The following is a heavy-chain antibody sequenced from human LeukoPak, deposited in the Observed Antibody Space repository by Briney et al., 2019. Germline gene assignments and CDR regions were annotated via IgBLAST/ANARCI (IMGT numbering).Heavy chain of an antibody. J-gene: IGHJ6*02. CDR3: AKTLSYGYSDYYYYGMDV. D-gene: IGHD5-18*01. V-gene: IGHV4-34*01. CDR1: GGSFSGYY. Sequence: PSETLSLTCAVYGGSFSGYYWSWIRQPPGKGLEWIGEINHSGSTNYNPSLKSRVTISVDTSKNQFSLKLSSVTAADTAVYYCAKTLSYGYSDYYYYGMDVWGQGTTVTVSS. CDR2: INHSGST.